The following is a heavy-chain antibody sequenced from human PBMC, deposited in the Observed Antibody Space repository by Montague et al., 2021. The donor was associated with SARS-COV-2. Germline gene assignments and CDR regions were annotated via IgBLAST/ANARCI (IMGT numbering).Heavy chain of an antibody. CDR3: AKLRGATYPVYFFDY. Sequence: SLRLSCEAYGFTFTSYAMAWVRRAPGKGLEWVSYGGSGGSRYYTXSVXGRFTISRDNAKSTLYLEMNSLRAEDTAVYYCAKLRGATYPVYFFDYWGQGALVTVSS. J-gene: IGHJ4*02. CDR2: GGSGGSR. D-gene: IGHD3-10*01. CDR1: GFTFTSYA. V-gene: IGHV3-23*01.